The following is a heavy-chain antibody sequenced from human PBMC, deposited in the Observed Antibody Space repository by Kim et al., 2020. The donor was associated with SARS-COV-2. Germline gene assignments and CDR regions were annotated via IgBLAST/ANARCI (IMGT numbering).Heavy chain of an antibody. D-gene: IGHD6-6*01. J-gene: IGHJ4*02. Sequence: YSPSLKGGVTISVDTSKNQFSLKLSSVTAADTAVYYCAREYSSSARSFDYWGQGTLVTVSS. CDR3: AREYSSSARSFDY. V-gene: IGHV4-34*01.